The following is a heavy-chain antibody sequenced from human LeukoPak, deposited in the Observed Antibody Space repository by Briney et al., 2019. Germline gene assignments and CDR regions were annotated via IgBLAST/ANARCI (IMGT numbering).Heavy chain of an antibody. J-gene: IGHJ5*02. CDR2: IYHSGST. D-gene: IGHD1-26*01. V-gene: IGHV4-30-2*01. CDR3: ARDGATGGWFDP. Sequence: SETLSLTCAVSGDSINSGDYSWSWSRQPPGKGLEWIGYIYHSGSTYYNPSLKSRVTISVDRSKNQFSLKLTSVTAADTAVYYCARDGATGGWFDPWGQGTLVTVSS. CDR1: GDSINSGDYS.